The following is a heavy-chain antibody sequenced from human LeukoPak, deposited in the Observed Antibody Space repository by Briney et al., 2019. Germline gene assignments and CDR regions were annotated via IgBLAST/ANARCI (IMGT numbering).Heavy chain of an antibody. Sequence: PGGSLRLSCAASGFTFSSYAMSWVRQAPGKGLEWVSAISGIGNAIFYADSVKGRFTISRDSSKNTLSLQMSSLRAEDTAVYYCARHLATSGSYPLDYWGPGTLVTVTS. D-gene: IGHD2-15*01. V-gene: IGHV3-23*01. CDR3: ARHLATSGSYPLDY. CDR1: GFTFSSYA. CDR2: ISGIGNAI. J-gene: IGHJ4*02.